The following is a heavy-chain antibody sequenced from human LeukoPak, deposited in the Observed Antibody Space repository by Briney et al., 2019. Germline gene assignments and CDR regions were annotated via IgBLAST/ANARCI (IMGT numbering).Heavy chain of an antibody. D-gene: IGHD3-3*01. J-gene: IGHJ4*02. CDR1: GFTFSSYA. Sequence: GRSLRLSCAASGFTFSSYAMSWVRQAPGKGLEWVSAISGSGGSTYYADSVKGRFTISRDNSKNTLYLQMNSLRAEDTAVYYYAKLHSHYDFWSGYYTRWGQGTLVTVSS. CDR2: ISGSGGST. V-gene: IGHV3-23*01. CDR3: AKLHSHYDFWSGYYTR.